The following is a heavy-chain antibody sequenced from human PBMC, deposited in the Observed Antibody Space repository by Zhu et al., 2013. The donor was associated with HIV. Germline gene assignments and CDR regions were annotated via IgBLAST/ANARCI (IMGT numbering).Heavy chain of an antibody. J-gene: IGHJ3*02. CDR3: ARGARVVVPAATGAFDI. CDR1: GYTLTELS. CDR2: FDPEDGET. D-gene: IGHD2-2*01. V-gene: IGHV1-24*01. Sequence: QVQLVQSGAEVKKPGASVKVSCKVSGYTLTELSMHWVRQAPGKGLEWMGGFDPEDGETIYAQKFQGRVTITADKSTSTAYMELSSLRSEDTAVYYCARGARVVVPAATGAFDIWGQGTMVTVSS.